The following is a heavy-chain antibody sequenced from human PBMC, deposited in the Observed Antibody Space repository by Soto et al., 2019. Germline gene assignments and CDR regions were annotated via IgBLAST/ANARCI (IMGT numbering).Heavy chain of an antibody. J-gene: IGHJ4*02. CDR1: GGSISSYY. CDR2: IYYSGST. CDR3: ARFMAYYYDSSGPTS. D-gene: IGHD3-22*01. Sequence: PSETLSLTCTVSGGSISSYYWSWIRQPPGKGLEWIGSIYYSGSTYYNPSLKSRVTISVDTSKNQFSLKLSSVTAADTAVYYCARFMAYYYDSSGPTSWGQGTLVTVSS. V-gene: IGHV4-59*05.